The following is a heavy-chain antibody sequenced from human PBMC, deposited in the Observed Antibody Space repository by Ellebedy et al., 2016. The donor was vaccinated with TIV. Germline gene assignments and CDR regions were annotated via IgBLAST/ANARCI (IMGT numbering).Heavy chain of an antibody. Sequence: SETLSLTXTVSGGSISSGGYYWSWIRQHPGKGLEWIGYIYYSGSTYYNPSLKSRVTISVDTSKNQFSLKLSSVTAADTAVYYCARATVWAFDIWGQGTMVTVSS. CDR3: ARATVWAFDI. J-gene: IGHJ3*02. CDR2: IYYSGST. CDR1: GGSISSGGYY. V-gene: IGHV4-31*03.